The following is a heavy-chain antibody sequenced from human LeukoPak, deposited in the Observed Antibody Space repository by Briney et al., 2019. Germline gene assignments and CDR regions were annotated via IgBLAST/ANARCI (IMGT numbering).Heavy chain of an antibody. V-gene: IGHV4-34*01. CDR2: INHSGST. J-gene: IGHJ4*02. CDR1: GGSFSGYY. Sequence: KPSETLSLTCAVYGGSFSGYYWSWIRQPPGKGLEWIGEINHSGSTNYNASLKSRVTISVDTSKNQFSLKLSSVTAADTAVYYCARGGWELPEGSLPRPTTGFDYWGQGTLVTVSS. D-gene: IGHD1-26*01. CDR3: ARGGWELPEGSLPRPTTGFDY.